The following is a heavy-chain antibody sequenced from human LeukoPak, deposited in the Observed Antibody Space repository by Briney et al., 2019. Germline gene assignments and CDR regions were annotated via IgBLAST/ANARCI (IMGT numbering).Heavy chain of an antibody. Sequence: PSETLSLTCTVSGGSISSYYWSWIRQPPGKGLEWIGYIYYSGSTNYNPSLKSRVTISVDTSKNQFSLKLSSVTAADTAVYYCARVQYSYSYYYYTDVWGKGTTVTVSS. CDR1: GGSISSYY. D-gene: IGHD5-18*01. CDR3: ARVQYSYSYYYYTDV. J-gene: IGHJ6*03. V-gene: IGHV4-59*01. CDR2: IYYSGST.